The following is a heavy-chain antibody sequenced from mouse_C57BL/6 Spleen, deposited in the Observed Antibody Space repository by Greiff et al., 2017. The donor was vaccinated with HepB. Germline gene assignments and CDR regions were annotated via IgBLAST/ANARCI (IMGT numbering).Heavy chain of an antibody. CDR1: GYTFTSYW. Sequence: VQLQQPGAELVKPGASVKLSCKASGYTFTSYWMQWVKQRPGQGLEWIGEIDPSDSYTNYNQKFKGKATLTVDTSSSTAYMQLSSLTSEDSAVYYCARSLAYLGQGTTLTVSS. CDR2: IDPSDSYT. J-gene: IGHJ2*01. CDR3: ARSLAY. V-gene: IGHV1-50*01.